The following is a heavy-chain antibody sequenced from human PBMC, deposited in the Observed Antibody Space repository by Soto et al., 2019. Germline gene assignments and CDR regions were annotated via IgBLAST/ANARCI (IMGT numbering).Heavy chain of an antibody. D-gene: IGHD1-20*01. CDR1: GFTVSDAW. J-gene: IGHJ4*02. V-gene: IGHV3-15*01. CDR3: TTDRRITLAQFDY. Sequence: PGGSLRLSCAASGFTVSDAWMSWVRQAPGKGLEWVARFKSETDGGTTDYAAPVKDRFIISRDDSKNTLYLQMNGLKTEDTAVYYCTTDRRITLAQFDYWGQGTLVTVSS. CDR2: FKSETDGGTT.